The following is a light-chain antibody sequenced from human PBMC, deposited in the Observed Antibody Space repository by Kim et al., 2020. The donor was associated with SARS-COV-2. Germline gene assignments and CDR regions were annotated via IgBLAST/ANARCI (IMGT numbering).Light chain of an antibody. CDR2: NDY. CDR1: SSNVVLHF. V-gene: IGLV1-44*01. Sequence: SVTISGYGSSSNVVLHFVNWYQQLPGTTPKVFIYNDYQRPSGVPDRFSGSRSGTSASLAISGLQSEDEADYYCATWDVSLNGWVFGGGTQLTVL. CDR3: ATWDVSLNGWV. J-gene: IGLJ3*02.